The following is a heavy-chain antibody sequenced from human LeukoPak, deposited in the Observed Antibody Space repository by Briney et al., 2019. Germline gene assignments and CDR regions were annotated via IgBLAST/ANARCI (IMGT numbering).Heavy chain of an antibody. D-gene: IGHD3-3*01. J-gene: IGHJ4*02. V-gene: IGHV3-48*04. CDR1: GFTFNNYS. CDR3: ARGFPLGDY. Sequence: GGSLRLSCAASGFTFNNYSMNWVRQAPGKGLEWVSYISSISSTIYYAHSVKGRFTISRDNAKNSLYMQMNSLRAEDTAVYYCARGFPLGDYWGQGTLVTVSS. CDR2: ISSISSTI.